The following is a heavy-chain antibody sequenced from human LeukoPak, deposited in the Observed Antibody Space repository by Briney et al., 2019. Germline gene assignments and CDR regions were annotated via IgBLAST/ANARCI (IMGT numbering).Heavy chain of an antibody. Sequence: SVKVSCKASGGTFSSYAISWVRQAPGQGPEWMGGIIPIFGTANYAQKFQGRVTITADESTSTAYMELSSLRSEDTAVYYCARADLGSYNWFDPWGQGTLVTVSS. CDR2: IIPIFGTA. CDR1: GGTFSSYA. D-gene: IGHD2-15*01. CDR3: ARADLGSYNWFDP. J-gene: IGHJ5*02. V-gene: IGHV1-69*13.